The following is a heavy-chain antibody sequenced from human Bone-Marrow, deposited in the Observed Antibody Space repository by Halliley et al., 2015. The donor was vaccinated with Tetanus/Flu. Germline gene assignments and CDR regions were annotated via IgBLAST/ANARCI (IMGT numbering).Heavy chain of an antibody. Sequence: TLSLTCTVSGGSISSFYWTWIRQPPGKGLEWIGYMYYSGSTNYNPSLKSRVSISLDTSKSQFSLKLSSVTAADTAVYYCAGGDNYEGDGHYHWFEPWGQGIMVAVSS. J-gene: IGHJ5*02. D-gene: IGHD3-22*01. CDR2: MYYSGST. V-gene: IGHV4-59*08. CDR1: GGSISSFY. CDR3: AGGDNYEGDGHYHWFEP.